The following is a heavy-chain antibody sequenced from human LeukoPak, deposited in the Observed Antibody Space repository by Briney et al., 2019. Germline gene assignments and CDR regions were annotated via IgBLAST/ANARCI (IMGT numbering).Heavy chain of an antibody. J-gene: IGHJ4*02. CDR3: VVRKDRGMGSSVNFDY. V-gene: IGHV3-30*04. Sequence: PGRSLRLSCAASGFTFSSYAMHWVRQAPGKGLEWVAVISYDGSNKYYADSVKGRFTISRDNSKNTLYLQMNSLGAEDTAVYYCVVRKDRGMGSSVNFDYWGQGTLVTVSS. D-gene: IGHD6-19*01. CDR1: GFTFSSYA. CDR2: ISYDGSNK.